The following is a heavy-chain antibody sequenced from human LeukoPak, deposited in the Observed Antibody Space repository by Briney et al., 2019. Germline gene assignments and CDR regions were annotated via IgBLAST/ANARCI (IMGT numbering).Heavy chain of an antibody. CDR1: GFTFSGSA. CDR3: TRLGSSGWLDY. D-gene: IGHD6-19*01. CDR2: IRSKANSYAT. Sequence: GGSLRLSCAASGFTFSGSAMHWVRQASGKGLEWVGRIRSKANSYATAYAASMKGRFTISRDDSKNTAYLQMNSLKTEDTAVYYCTRLGSSGWLDYWGQGTLVTVSS. V-gene: IGHV3-73*01. J-gene: IGHJ4*02.